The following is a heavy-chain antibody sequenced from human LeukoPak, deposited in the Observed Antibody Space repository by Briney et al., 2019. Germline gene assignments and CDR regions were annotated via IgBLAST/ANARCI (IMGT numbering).Heavy chain of an antibody. J-gene: IGHJ3*02. V-gene: IGHV1-2*02. CDR2: INPNSGGT. CDR1: GYTFTGYY. D-gene: IGHD3-22*01. CDR3: ARDPYYYDSSGYYYVQAFDI. Sequence: GASVKVSCKASGYTFTGYYMHWVRQAPGQGLEWMGWINPNSGGTNYAQKFQGRVTMTRDTSISTAYMELSRLRSDGTAVYYCARDPYYYDSSGYYYVQAFDIWGQGTMVTVSS.